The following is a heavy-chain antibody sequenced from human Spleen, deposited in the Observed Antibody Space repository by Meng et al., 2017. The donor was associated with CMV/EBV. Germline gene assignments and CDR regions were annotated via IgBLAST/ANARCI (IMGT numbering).Heavy chain of an antibody. J-gene: IGHJ6*02. D-gene: IGHD6-19*01. CDR2: INHSGST. CDR3: ARDEFRGSYGMDV. V-gene: IGHV4-34*01. Sequence: SQTLSLTCAVYGGSFSGYYWSWIRQPPGKGLEWIGEINHSGSTNYNPSLKSRVTISVDTSKNTVYLQMNSLRADDTAVYFCARDEFRGSYGMDVWGQGTTVTVSS. CDR1: GGSFSGYY.